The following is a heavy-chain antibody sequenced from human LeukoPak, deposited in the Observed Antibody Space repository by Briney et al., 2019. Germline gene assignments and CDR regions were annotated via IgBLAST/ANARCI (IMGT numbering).Heavy chain of an antibody. CDR2: IWYDGSNK. CDR3: AKALTTKQGYYYYYGMDV. Sequence: GGSLRLSCAASGFTFSSYGMHWVRQAPGKGLEWVAVIWYDGSNKYYADSVKGRFTISRDNSKNTLYLQMNSLRAEDTAVYYCAKALTTKQGYYYYYGMDVWGQGTTVTVSS. CDR1: GFTFSSYG. J-gene: IGHJ6*02. D-gene: IGHD4/OR15-4a*01. V-gene: IGHV3-33*06.